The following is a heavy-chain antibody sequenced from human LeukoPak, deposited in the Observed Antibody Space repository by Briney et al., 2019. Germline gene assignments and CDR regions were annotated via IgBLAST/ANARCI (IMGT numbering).Heavy chain of an antibody. CDR3: AKWELYSGFYYIDY. V-gene: IGHV3-7*01. CDR1: GCTFSSYW. J-gene: IGHJ4*02. CDR2: IKPDGSLI. Sequence: GGSLRLSCAASGCTFSSYWMTWVRQGPGKGLEGVANIKPDGSLIYYVDSVKGRFTISRDNAKNSLYLQMNSLRAEDTAVYYCAKWELYSGFYYIDYWGQGTLATVSS. D-gene: IGHD1-26*01.